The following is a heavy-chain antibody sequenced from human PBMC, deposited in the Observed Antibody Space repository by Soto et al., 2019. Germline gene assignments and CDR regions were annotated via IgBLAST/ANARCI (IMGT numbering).Heavy chain of an antibody. D-gene: IGHD2-8*02. J-gene: IGHJ6*03. CDR1: GYTFTSYD. CDR2: MNPNSGNT. V-gene: IGHV1-8*01. Sequence: ASVKVSCKASGYTFTSYDINWARQATGQGLEWMGWMNPNSGNTGYAQKFQGIVTMTRNISISTAYMELSSLRSEYTAVYYCARGLATLIWWWDDDYYYYYMDVWGKGTTVTVSS. CDR3: ARGLATLIWWWDDDYYYYYMDV.